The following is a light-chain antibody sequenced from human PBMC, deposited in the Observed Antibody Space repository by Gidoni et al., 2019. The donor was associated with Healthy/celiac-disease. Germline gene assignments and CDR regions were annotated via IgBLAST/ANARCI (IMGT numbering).Light chain of an antibody. CDR3: QAWDSSTVR. CDR1: KLGDKY. V-gene: IGLV3-1*01. CDR2: QAS. Sequence: SDELTHPPSVSVSPGQPASITCSGDKLGDKYACWYQQKPGQSPVLVIYQASKRPSGLPERFSGSNSGNTATLTISGTQAMDEADYYCQAWDSSTVRFGGGTKLTVL. J-gene: IGLJ2*01.